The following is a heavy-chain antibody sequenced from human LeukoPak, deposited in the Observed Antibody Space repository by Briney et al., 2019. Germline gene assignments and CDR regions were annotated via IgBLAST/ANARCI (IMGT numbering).Heavy chain of an antibody. Sequence: GGSLRLSCAASGFTFSSYGMHWVRQAPGKGLEWVAFIRYDGSNKYYADSVKGRFTISRDNSKNTLYLQMNSLRAEDTAVYYCAKDPGYNWNDGTRGYFDYWGQGTLVTVSS. V-gene: IGHV3-30*02. CDR3: AKDPGYNWNDGTRGYFDY. J-gene: IGHJ4*02. CDR2: IRYDGSNK. D-gene: IGHD1-1*01. CDR1: GFTFSSYG.